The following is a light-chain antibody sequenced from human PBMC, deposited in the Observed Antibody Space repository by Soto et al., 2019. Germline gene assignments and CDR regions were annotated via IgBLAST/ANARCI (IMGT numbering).Light chain of an antibody. J-gene: IGLJ1*01. V-gene: IGLV2-18*02. CDR1: SSDFKTYAS. CDR2: SVD. CDR3: CSRSRGAAFV. Sequence: GLIQPPSVSGSPGQSVTISCFRRSSDFKTYASLSWYFRHPGTVPKPMIFSVDAQPSGVPDRFSGSKSDSAASMTISRLQAEDGSDFWSCSRSRGAAFVFGTGTKVPVL.